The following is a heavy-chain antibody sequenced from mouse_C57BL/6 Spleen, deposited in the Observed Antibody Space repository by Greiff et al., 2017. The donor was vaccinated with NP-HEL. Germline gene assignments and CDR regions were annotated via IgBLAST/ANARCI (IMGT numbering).Heavy chain of an antibody. CDR1: GFSLTSYG. J-gene: IGHJ2*01. CDR2: IWAGGSK. Sequence: QVQLKQSGPGLVAPSQSLSITCTVSGFSLTSYGVHWVRQPPGKGLEWLGVIWAGGSKNYNSALMSRLSISKDNFKSQGFLKMNSLQTDDTSMCYCARLEDIWGQGTTLAVSS. V-gene: IGHV2-9*02. CDR3: ARLEDI. D-gene: IGHD1-3*01.